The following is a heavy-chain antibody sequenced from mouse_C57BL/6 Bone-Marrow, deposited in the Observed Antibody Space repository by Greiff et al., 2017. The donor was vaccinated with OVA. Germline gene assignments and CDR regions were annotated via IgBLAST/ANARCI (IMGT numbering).Heavy chain of an antibody. D-gene: IGHD2-4*01. CDR1: GYSFTSYY. V-gene: IGHV1-66*01. Sequence: QVQLQQSGPELVKPGASVKISCKASGYSFTSYYIHWVKQRPGQGLEWIGWIYPGSGNTKYNEKFKGKATLTADTSSSTAYMQLSSLTSEDSAVYYCATHYYYDYDYWGQGTTLTVSS. J-gene: IGHJ2*01. CDR2: IYPGSGNT. CDR3: ATHYYYDYDY.